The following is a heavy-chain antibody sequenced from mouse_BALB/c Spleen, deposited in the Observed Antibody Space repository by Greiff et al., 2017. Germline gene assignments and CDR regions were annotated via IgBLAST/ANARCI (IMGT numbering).Heavy chain of an antibody. Sequence: QVQLQQSGPELVKPGASVKISCKASGYAFSSSWMNWVKQRPGQGLEWIGRIYPGDGDTNYNGKFKGKATLTADKSSSTAYMQLSSLTSVDSAVYFCARWAYGNYPMDYWGQGTSVTVSS. CDR2: IYPGDGDT. J-gene: IGHJ4*01. CDR1: GYAFSSSW. D-gene: IGHD2-1*01. V-gene: IGHV1-82*01. CDR3: ARWAYGNYPMDY.